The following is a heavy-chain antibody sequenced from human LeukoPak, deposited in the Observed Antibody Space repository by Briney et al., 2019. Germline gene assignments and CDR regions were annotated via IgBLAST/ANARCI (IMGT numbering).Heavy chain of an antibody. CDR2: IHSSGTH. CDR3: SRERGFWSGYFRPRYFDY. D-gene: IGHD3-3*01. CDR1: GDSISGRAYY. J-gene: IGHJ4*02. Sequence: SQTLSLTCTVSGDSISGRAYYWSWIRQPAGKGLEWIGRIHSSGTHSYNPSLKSRVSISVETSKNQFSLKLSSLTAADTAVYFCSRERGFWSGYFRPRYFDYWGQGTLATV. V-gene: IGHV4-61*02.